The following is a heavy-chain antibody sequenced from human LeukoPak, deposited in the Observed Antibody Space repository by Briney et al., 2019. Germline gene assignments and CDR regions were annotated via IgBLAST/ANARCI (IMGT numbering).Heavy chain of an antibody. D-gene: IGHD6-19*01. J-gene: IGHJ4*02. CDR3: AKDERYSSGWYCC. V-gene: IGHV3-23*01. CDR2: ISSSGGTT. Sequence: GGSLRLSCAASGFTFISYAMSWVRQAPGKGLEWVSAISSSGGTTYYADSVKGRFTISRDNSKNTVYLQMNSLRAEDTAIYYCAKDERYSSGWYCCWGQGTLVTVSS. CDR1: GFTFISYA.